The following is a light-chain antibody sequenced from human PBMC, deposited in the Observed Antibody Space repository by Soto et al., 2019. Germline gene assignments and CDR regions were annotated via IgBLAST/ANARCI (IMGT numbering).Light chain of an antibody. V-gene: IGKV3-15*01. Sequence: EIVMTQSPATLSVSPGERATLSCRASQSVSRNLAWYQQRPGQAPRLLISGASTRATGIAARFSGSGSGREFTHTISSLQSEDSALYYCQQYSNWPTFGQGTRLEIK. CDR3: QQYSNWPT. CDR1: QSVSRN. CDR2: GAS. J-gene: IGKJ5*01.